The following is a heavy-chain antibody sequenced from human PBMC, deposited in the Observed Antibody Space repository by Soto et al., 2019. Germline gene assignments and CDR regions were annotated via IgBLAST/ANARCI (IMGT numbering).Heavy chain of an antibody. CDR3: AAHSSSTDWFFDL. V-gene: IGHV3-30*15. D-gene: IGHD6-6*01. CDR2: ISHDGSTQ. CDR1: GFICSNCP. Sequence: QVQLLESGGGLVQPGGSLRLSCEVSGFICSNCPMHWVRQAPGMGPEWVAVISHDGSTQYYAGSVKGRFTISRDSSKNTVYLQLSSLRRDDTAFYYCAAHSSSTDWFFDLWGRGTLVTVSS. J-gene: IGHJ2*01.